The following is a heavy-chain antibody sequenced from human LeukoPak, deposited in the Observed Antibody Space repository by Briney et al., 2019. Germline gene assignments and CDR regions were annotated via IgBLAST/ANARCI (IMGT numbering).Heavy chain of an antibody. D-gene: IGHD3-22*01. V-gene: IGHV3-13*01. Sequence: GGSLRLSCAASGFTFSSYDMHWVRQTTGKGPEWVSAIGTAGDTYYPGSVKGRFTIPRENAKNSLYLQMNSLRAGDTAVYYCARGDSSGYQRNTKLDYWGQGTLVTVSS. CDR2: IGTAGDT. J-gene: IGHJ4*02. CDR3: ARGDSSGYQRNTKLDY. CDR1: GFTFSSYD.